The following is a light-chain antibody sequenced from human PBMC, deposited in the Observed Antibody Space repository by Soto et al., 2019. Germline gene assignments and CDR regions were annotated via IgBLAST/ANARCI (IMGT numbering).Light chain of an antibody. V-gene: IGKV1-9*01. J-gene: IGKJ5*01. CDR3: QQLHSYPIT. CDR2: GAS. Sequence: DIQLTQSPSFLSSSVGDRVTLSCRASQAMNTYIAWYQQRPGAAPKLLGYGASTLYTGVPSRFRGSESGAVFTLTISSLKPEDFATYYCQQLHSYPITFGQGTRLEIK. CDR1: QAMNTY.